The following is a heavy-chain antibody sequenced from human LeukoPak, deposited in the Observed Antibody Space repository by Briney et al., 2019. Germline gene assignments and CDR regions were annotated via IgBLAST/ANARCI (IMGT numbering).Heavy chain of an antibody. CDR2: IWYDGSNK. V-gene: IGHV3-33*06. CDR3: AKDQSRGRSSWYAGAFDY. J-gene: IGHJ4*02. D-gene: IGHD6-13*01. Sequence: QPGGSLRLSCAASGFTFSSYGMHWVRQAPGKGLEWVAVIWYDGSNKYYADSVKGRFTISRDNSKNTLYLQMNSLRAEDTAVYYCAKDQSRGRSSWYAGAFDYWGQGTLVTVSS. CDR1: GFTFSSYG.